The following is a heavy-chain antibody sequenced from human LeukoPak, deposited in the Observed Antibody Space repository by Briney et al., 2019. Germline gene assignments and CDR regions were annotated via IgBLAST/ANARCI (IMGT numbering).Heavy chain of an antibody. CDR2: IYHSGST. J-gene: IGHJ4*02. CDR3: ARGLGYDFWSGYYFDY. D-gene: IGHD3-3*01. Sequence: SETLSLTCAVSGGSISIGAYSWSWIRQPPGKGLEWIGYIYHSGSTYYNPSLKSRVTISVDRSKNQFSLKLSSVTAADTAVYYCARGLGYDFWSGYYFDYWGQGTLVTVSS. CDR1: GGSISIGAYS. V-gene: IGHV4-30-2*01.